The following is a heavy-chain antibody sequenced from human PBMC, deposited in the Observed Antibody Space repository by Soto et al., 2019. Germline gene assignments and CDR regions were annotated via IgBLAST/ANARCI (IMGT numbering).Heavy chain of an antibody. CDR3: AKGTVLRFLEWLSHFDY. CDR1: GFTFSSYA. J-gene: IGHJ4*02. V-gene: IGHV3-23*01. D-gene: IGHD3-3*01. CDR2: ISGSGGST. Sequence: GGSLRLSCAASGFTFSSYAMSWVRQAPGKGLEWVSAISGSGGSTYYADSVKGRFTISRDNSKNTLYLQMNSLRAEDTAVYYCAKGTVLRFLEWLSHFDYWGQGTLVTVSS.